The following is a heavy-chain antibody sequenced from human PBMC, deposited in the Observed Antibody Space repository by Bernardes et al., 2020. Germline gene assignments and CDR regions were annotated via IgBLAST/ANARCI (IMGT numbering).Heavy chain of an antibody. CDR1: GFTFSSYS. J-gene: IGHJ4*02. CDR2: ISSSSSYI. Sequence: GWSLRLSCAASGFTFSSYSMNWVRQAPGKGLEWVSSISSSSSYIYYADSVKGRFTISRDNAKNSLYLQMNSLRAEDTAVYYCARDCVGALDYWGQGTLVTVSS. CDR3: ARDCVGALDY. D-gene: IGHD1-26*01. V-gene: IGHV3-21*01.